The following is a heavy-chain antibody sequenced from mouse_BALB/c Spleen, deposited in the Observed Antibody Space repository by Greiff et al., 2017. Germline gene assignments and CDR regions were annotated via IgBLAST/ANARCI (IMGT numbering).Heavy chain of an antibody. J-gene: IGHJ4*01. Sequence: QVQLQQSGAELAKPGASVKMSCKASGYTFTSYWMHWVKQRPGQGLEWIGYINPSTGYTEYNQKFKDKATLTADKSSSTAYMQLSSLTSEDSAVYYCARGPYGSSYGAMDYWGQGTSVTVSS. V-gene: IGHV1-7*01. CDR3: ARGPYGSSYGAMDY. CDR2: INPSTGYT. CDR1: GYTFTSYW. D-gene: IGHD1-1*01.